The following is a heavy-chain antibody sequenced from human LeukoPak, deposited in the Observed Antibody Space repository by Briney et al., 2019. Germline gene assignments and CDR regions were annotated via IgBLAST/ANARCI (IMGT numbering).Heavy chain of an antibody. CDR3: ARDLHSYGY. CDR2: ISSSGSTI. V-gene: IGHV3-48*03. D-gene: IGHD5-18*01. J-gene: IGHJ4*02. CDR1: GFTFSSYE. Sequence: PVGSLRLSCAASGFTFSSYEMNWVRQAPGKGLEWVSYISSSGSTIYYADSVKGRFTISRDNAKNSLYLQMNSLRAEDTAVYYCARDLHSYGYWGQGTLVTVSS.